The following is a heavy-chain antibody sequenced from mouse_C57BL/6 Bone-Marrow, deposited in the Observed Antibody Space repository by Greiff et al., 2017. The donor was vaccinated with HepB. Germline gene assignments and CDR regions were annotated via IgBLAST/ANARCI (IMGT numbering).Heavy chain of an antibody. V-gene: IGHV1-5*01. Sequence: VQLQQSGTVLARPGASVKMSCKTSGYTFTSYWMHWVKQRPGPGLEWIGAIYPGNSDTSYNQKFKGKAKLTAVTSASTAYMELSSLTNEDSAVYYCTRREGSSYYFDYWGQGTTLTVSS. J-gene: IGHJ2*01. CDR1: GYTFTSYW. CDR3: TRREGSSYYFDY. CDR2: IYPGNSDT.